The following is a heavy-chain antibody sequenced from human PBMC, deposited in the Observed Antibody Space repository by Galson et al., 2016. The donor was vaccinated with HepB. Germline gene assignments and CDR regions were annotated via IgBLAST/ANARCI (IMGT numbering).Heavy chain of an antibody. J-gene: IGHJ3*02. Sequence: SLRLSCAASGFTFSSYGMHWVRQAPGKGLEWVAVIWYDGSNKYYADSVKGRFTISRDNSKNTLYLQMNSLRAEDTAVYYCAKGHYSWVAASGAFDIWGQGTMVSVSS. CDR1: GFTFSSYG. V-gene: IGHV3-33*06. D-gene: IGHD3-16*01. CDR2: IWYDGSNK. CDR3: AKGHYSWVAASGAFDI.